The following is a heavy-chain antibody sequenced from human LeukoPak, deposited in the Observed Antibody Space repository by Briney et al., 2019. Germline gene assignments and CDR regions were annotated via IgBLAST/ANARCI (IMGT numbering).Heavy chain of an antibody. D-gene: IGHD3-22*01. V-gene: IGHV3-33*01. CDR1: GFTFSSYG. Sequence: GGSLRLSCAASGFTFSSYGMHWVRQAPGKGLEWVAVIWYDGSNKYYADSVKGRFTISRDNSKNTLYLQMNSLRAEDTAVYYRASSYYYDSSGSVDAFDIWGQGTMVTVSS. CDR3: ASSYYYDSSGSVDAFDI. CDR2: IWYDGSNK. J-gene: IGHJ3*02.